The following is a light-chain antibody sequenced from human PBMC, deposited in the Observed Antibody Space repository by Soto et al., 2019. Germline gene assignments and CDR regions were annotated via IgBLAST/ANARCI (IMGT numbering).Light chain of an antibody. Sequence: DIQMTQSPSFLSASVGDRVTISCRASQSITTYLNCYQHKPGKAPILLIYGTSDLQSGVPSRFGGGGSGTDFTHTITSLQPEAFATLYSQQNVSTLLLTFGQGTRLEFK. CDR2: GTS. CDR3: QQNVSTLLLT. V-gene: IGKV1-39*01. J-gene: IGKJ5*01. CDR1: QSITTY.